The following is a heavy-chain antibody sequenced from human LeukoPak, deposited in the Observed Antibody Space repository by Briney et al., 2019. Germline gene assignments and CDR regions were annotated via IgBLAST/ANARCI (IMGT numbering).Heavy chain of an antibody. D-gene: IGHD6-19*01. Sequence: SETLSLTCTVSGGSISSYYWSWIRQPPGKGLEWIGYIYYSGSTNYNPSLKGRVTISVDTSKNQFSLKLSSVTAADTAVYYCAREIAVAGTGNWFDPWGQGTLVTVSS. CDR3: AREIAVAGTGNWFDP. J-gene: IGHJ5*02. V-gene: IGHV4-59*01. CDR2: IYYSGST. CDR1: GGSISSYY.